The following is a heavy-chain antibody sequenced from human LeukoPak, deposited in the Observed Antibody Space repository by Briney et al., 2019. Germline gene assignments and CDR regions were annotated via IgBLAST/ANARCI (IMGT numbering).Heavy chain of an antibody. CDR2: ISWNSGSI. CDR3: AKVGDARGVMPFDY. D-gene: IGHD3-10*02. CDR1: GFTFDDYA. J-gene: IGHJ4*02. V-gene: IGHV3-9*01. Sequence: GRSLRLSCAASGFTFDDYAMHWVRQAPGKGLEWVSGISWNSGSIGYADSVKGRFTISRDNAKNSLYLQMNSLRAEDTALYYCAKVGDARGVMPFDYWGQGTLVTVSS.